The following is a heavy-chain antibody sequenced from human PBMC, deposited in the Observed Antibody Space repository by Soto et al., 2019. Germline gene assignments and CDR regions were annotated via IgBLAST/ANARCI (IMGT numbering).Heavy chain of an antibody. CDR1: GGTFSIYA. CDR3: AMSTDYYDSSGYERAEYFQH. V-gene: IGHV1-69*01. Sequence: QVQLVQSGAEVKKPGSSVKVSCKASGGTFSIYAISWVRQAPGQGLEWMGGIIPIFGTANYAQKFQGRVTITADESTSTAYMEMSSLRSEDTAVYYCAMSTDYYDSSGYERAEYFQHWGQGTMVTVSS. CDR2: IIPIFGTA. J-gene: IGHJ1*01. D-gene: IGHD3-22*01.